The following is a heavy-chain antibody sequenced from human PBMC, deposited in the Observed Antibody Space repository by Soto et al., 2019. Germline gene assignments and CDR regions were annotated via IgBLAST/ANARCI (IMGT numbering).Heavy chain of an antibody. D-gene: IGHD3-10*01. CDR3: ARGWFGPDV. CDR2: IDKVGTDS. CDR1: DFTFSGRS. V-gene: IGHV3-74*01. J-gene: IGHJ6*03. Sequence: EVQLVESGGGLVQPGGSLRLSCEASDFTFSGRSVHWVRQAPGKGLVWVSGIDKVGTDSTYADSVKGRFTSSRDNAKNTVYLQMNSLGVEDTAVYYCARGWFGPDVWGKGTTVTVSS.